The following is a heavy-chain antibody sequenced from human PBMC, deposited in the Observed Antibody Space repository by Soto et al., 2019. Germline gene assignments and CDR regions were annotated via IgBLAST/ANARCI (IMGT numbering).Heavy chain of an antibody. D-gene: IGHD6-13*01. J-gene: IGHJ4*02. CDR1: GYTFTSYY. CDR2: INPSGGST. CDR3: ARRWPTDGQQLEPFDY. Sequence: ASVKVSCKASGYTFTSYYMHWVRQAPGQGLEWMGIINPSGGSTSYAQKFQGRVTMTRDTSTSTVYMELSSLRSEDTAVYYCARRWPTDGQQLEPFDYWGQGTLVTVSS. V-gene: IGHV1-46*01.